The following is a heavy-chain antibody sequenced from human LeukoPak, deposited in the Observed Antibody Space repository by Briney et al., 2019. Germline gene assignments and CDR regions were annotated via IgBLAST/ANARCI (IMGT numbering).Heavy chain of an antibody. CDR3: ARDPGYYYDSSGYYDY. V-gene: IGHV4-39*07. Sequence: PSETLSLTCTVSGGSISSSSYYWGWIRQPPGKGLEWIGSIYYSGSTYYNPSLKSRVTISVDTSKNQFSLKLSSVTAADTAVYYCARDPGYYYDSSGYYDYWGQGTLVTVSS. D-gene: IGHD3-22*01. J-gene: IGHJ4*02. CDR1: GGSISSSSYY. CDR2: IYYSGST.